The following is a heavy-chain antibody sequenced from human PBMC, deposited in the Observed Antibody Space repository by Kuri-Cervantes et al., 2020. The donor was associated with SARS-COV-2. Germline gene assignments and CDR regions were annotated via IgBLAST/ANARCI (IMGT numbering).Heavy chain of an antibody. J-gene: IGHJ4*02. CDR2: ISGSGDSI. D-gene: IGHD1-1*01. V-gene: IGHV3-23*01. CDR3: AKSEGTPGLKY. CDR1: GFTFSSYA. Sequence: GESLKISCVTSGFTFSSYAMTWVRQAPGKGLEWVSAISGSGDSIYFADSVKGRFTISRDNSKNTVFLQMDSLRAADTAVYYCAKSEGTPGLKYWGQGTLVNVSS.